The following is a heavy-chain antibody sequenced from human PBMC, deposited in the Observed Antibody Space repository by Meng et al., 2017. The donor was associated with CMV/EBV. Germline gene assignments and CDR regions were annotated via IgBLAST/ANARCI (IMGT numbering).Heavy chain of an antibody. J-gene: IGHJ5*02. CDR3: ARDLMNCSSTSCANWFDP. D-gene: IGHD2-2*01. CDR1: GGSISSYY. CDR2: IYTSGST. Sequence: QVTLQESGPGLVKLSETLSLTCTVSGGSISSYYWSWIRQPAGKGLEWIGRIYTSGSTNYNPSLKSRVTMSVDTSKNQFSLKLSSVTAADTAVYYCARDLMNCSSTSCANWFDPWGQGTLVTVSS. V-gene: IGHV4-4*07.